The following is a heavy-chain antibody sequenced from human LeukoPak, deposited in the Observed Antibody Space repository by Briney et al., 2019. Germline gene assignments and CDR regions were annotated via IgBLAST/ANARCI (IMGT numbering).Heavy chain of an antibody. Sequence: GGSLRLSCAASGFTFSSYSMNWVRQAPGKGLEWVSYISSSSSTIYYADSVKGRFTISRDNAKNSLYLQMNSLRAEDTAVYYCARDSCSSGWYAGEYWGQGTLVPVSS. CDR3: ARDSCSSGWYAGEY. CDR1: GFTFSSYS. V-gene: IGHV3-48*04. J-gene: IGHJ4*02. D-gene: IGHD6-19*01. CDR2: ISSSSSTI.